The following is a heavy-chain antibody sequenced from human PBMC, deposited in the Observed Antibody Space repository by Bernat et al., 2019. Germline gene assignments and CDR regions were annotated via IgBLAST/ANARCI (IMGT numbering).Heavy chain of an antibody. CDR3: ARDAKMWPK. J-gene: IGHJ4*02. D-gene: IGHD2-21*01. Sequence: EVQLVESGGGLVQPGGSWKPSVQAPGFPFVTIGRTGFGRAPGKGLEWVANIKHDGSEKYYVDSVKGRFTISRDDAKNSLYLQMNSLRAEDTAVYYCARDAKMWPKWGQGTLVTVSS. CDR1: GFPFVTIG. V-gene: IGHV3-7*03. CDR2: IKHDGSEK.